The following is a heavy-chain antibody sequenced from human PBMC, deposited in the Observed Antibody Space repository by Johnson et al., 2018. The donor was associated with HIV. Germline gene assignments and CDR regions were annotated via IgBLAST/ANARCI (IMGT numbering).Heavy chain of an antibody. CDR3: AREYYYESPEAFDI. V-gene: IGHV3-30*03. D-gene: IGHD3-22*01. CDR2: ISYDGTKT. CDR1: GFTFSTYD. J-gene: IGHJ3*02. Sequence: QVQLVESGGGVVQPGRSLRLSCAASGFTFSTYDMHWVRQAPGKGLEWVALISYDGTKTYYVDSVKGRFTISRDNSRNTLYLQMNSLRAEDTAVYYCAREYYYESPEAFDIWGQGTMVTVSS.